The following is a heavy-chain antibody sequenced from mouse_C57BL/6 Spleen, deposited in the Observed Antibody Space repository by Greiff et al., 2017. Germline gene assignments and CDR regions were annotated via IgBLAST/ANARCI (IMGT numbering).Heavy chain of an antibody. D-gene: IGHD3-2*02. CDR3: ARKTAQSTLDY. Sequence: EVKLEASGGGLVKPGGSLKLSCAASGFTFSDYGMHWVRQAPEKGLEWVAYISSGSSTIYYADTVKGRFTISRDNAENTLFLQMTSLRSEDTAMNYYARKTAQSTLDYWGQGTTLTVSS. V-gene: IGHV5-17*01. J-gene: IGHJ2*01. CDR1: GFTFSDYG. CDR2: ISSGSSTI.